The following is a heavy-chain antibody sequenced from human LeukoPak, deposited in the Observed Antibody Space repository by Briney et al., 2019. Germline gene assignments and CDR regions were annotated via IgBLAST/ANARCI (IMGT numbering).Heavy chain of an antibody. J-gene: IGHJ4*02. CDR1: GFTFSSYW. D-gene: IGHD1-26*01. V-gene: IGHV3-7*01. CDR2: IKQDGSEK. Sequence: GGSLRLSCAASGFTFSSYWMSWVRQAPGKGLEWVANIKQDGSEKYYVDSVKGRFTISRDNAKNSLYLQMNSLRAEDTAVYYCARDYDSGSYPFDYWGQGILVTVSS. CDR3: ARDYDSGSYPFDY.